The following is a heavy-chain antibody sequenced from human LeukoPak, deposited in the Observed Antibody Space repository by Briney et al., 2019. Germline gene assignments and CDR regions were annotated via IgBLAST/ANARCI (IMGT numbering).Heavy chain of an antibody. CDR2: IYYSGST. CDR3: ARVEVPAALFDY. CDR1: GGSISSYY. Sequence: SETLSLTCTVSGGSISSYYWSWIRQPPGKGLEWIGYIYYSGSTNYNPSLKSRATISVDTSKNQFSLKLSSVTAADTAVYYCARVEVPAALFDYWGQGTLVTVSS. D-gene: IGHD2-2*01. V-gene: IGHV4-59*01. J-gene: IGHJ4*02.